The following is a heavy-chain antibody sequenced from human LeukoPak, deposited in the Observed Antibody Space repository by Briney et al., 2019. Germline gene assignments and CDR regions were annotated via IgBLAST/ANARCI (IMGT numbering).Heavy chain of an antibody. D-gene: IGHD3-3*01. J-gene: IGHJ4*02. CDR2: IYYSGST. V-gene: IGHV4-31*03. Sequence: SQTLSLTCTVSGGSISSGGYYWSWIRQHPGKGLGWIGYIYYSGSTYYNPSLKSRVTISVDTSKNQFSPKLSSVTAADTAVYYCARGPILEWLSYFDYWGQGTLVTVSS. CDR1: GGSISSGGYY. CDR3: ARGPILEWLSYFDY.